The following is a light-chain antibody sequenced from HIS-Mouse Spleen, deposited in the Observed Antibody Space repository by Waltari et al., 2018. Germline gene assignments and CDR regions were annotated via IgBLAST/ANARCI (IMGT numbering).Light chain of an antibody. CDR1: SSDVGGYNY. J-gene: IGLJ1*01. CDR2: EVS. CDR3: SSYTSSSTPYV. Sequence: QSALTQPASVSGSPGQSITISCPGTSSDVGGYNYVPWYQQHPGTAPKLMIYEVSNRPSGVSNRFSGSKAGNTASLTIAGLQAEDEADYYCSSYTSSSTPYVFGTGTKVTVL. V-gene: IGLV2-14*01.